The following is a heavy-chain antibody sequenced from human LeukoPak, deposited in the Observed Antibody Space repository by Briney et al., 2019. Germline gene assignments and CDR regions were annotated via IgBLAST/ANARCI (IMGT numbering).Heavy chain of an antibody. CDR1: GGSVSSGSYY. V-gene: IGHV4-61*01. D-gene: IGHD5-18*01. CDR2: IYYSAST. Sequence: SETLSLTCTVSGGSVSSGSYYWSWIRQPPGKGLEWIGYIYYSASTNYNPSLKSRVTISVDTSNNQFPLKLSSVTAADTTVYYCARGSRGYSYGWGQGTLVTASS. CDR3: ARGSRGYSYG. J-gene: IGHJ4*02.